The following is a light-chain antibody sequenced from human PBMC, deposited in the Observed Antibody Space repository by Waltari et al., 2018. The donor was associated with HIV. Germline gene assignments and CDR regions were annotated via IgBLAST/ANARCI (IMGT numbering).Light chain of an antibody. CDR3: GTWESSLGAAV. V-gene: IGLV1-51*01. Sequence: QSVLTPPPSVSAAPGQKATLPCSGSSSTIGKNHVSWYPQHPGTAPRPLIYDTNKRPSEFPDRFSGSKSGASATLDITGLQTGDEADYYCGTWESSLGAAVFGGGTKLAVL. J-gene: IGLJ2*01. CDR1: SSTIGKNH. CDR2: DTN.